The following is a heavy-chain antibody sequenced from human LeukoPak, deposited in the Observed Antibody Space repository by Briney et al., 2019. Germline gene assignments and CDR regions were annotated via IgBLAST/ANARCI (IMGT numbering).Heavy chain of an antibody. CDR1: GYTFTSYG. CDR2: ISAYNGNT. Sequence: ASVKVSCKASGYTFTSYGISWVRQAPGQGLEWMGWISAYNGNTNYAQKLQGRVTMTTDTSTSTAYMELRSLRSDDTAVYYCARDYWYSGSSTISLGYWGQGTPVTVSS. J-gene: IGHJ4*02. D-gene: IGHD1-26*01. CDR3: ARDYWYSGSSTISLGY. V-gene: IGHV1-18*01.